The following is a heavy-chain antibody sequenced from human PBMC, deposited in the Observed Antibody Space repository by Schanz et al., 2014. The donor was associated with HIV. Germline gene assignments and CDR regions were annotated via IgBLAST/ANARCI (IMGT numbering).Heavy chain of an antibody. D-gene: IGHD6-13*01. CDR3: ARRGPIAAIDFSLDP. CDR2: INPSGVTT. Sequence: QVQLVQSGAEVKKPGSSVKVSCKASGGTFSNHAISWVRQAPGQGLEWMGIINPSGVTTAFAQKFQGRLTLTRDTSTNTVYMELTSLRSDDTAVYYCARRGPIAAIDFSLDPWGQGTLVTVSS. CDR1: GGTFSNHA. J-gene: IGHJ5*02. V-gene: IGHV1-46*01.